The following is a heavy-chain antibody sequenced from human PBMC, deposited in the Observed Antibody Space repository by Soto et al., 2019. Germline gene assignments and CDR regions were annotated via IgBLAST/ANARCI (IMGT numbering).Heavy chain of an antibody. V-gene: IGHV4-59*01. CDR1: GGPIGSYD. CDR3: ARVITYHYGMDV. D-gene: IGHD3-16*01. CDR2: VYYTGST. J-gene: IGHJ6*02. Sequence: SETLSLTCNVSGGPIGSYDWNWLRQPAGKGLEWIGYVYYTGSTNYNPSLEGRATISVDSSKNQVSLNLRSVTAADSATYYCARVITYHYGMDVWGQGITVTVS.